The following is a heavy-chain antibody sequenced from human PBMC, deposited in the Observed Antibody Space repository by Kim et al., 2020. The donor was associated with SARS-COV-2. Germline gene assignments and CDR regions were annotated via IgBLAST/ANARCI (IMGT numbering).Heavy chain of an antibody. Sequence: SETLSLTCTVSGGSISSGGYYWSWIRQHPGKGLEWIGYIYYSGSTYYNPSLKSRVTISVDTSKNQFSLKLSSVTAADTAVYYCARAYSSGYYYELDSFDYWGQGTLVTVSS. D-gene: IGHD3-22*01. CDR3: ARAYSSGYYYELDSFDY. CDR2: IYYSGST. V-gene: IGHV4-31*03. J-gene: IGHJ4*02. CDR1: GGSISSGGYY.